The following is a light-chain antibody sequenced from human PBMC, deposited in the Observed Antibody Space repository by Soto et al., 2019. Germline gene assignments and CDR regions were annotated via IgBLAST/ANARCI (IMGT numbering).Light chain of an antibody. Sequence: DIQMTQSPSSLSASVGDRVTITCRASQSISNYLNWYQQKPGKAPKLLIYAASSLQSGVPSRFSGSGSGTDFTLTISSLQPEDSATYYCQQSYTFGQGTKVDIK. CDR3: QQSYT. J-gene: IGKJ1*01. CDR1: QSISNY. V-gene: IGKV1-39*01. CDR2: AAS.